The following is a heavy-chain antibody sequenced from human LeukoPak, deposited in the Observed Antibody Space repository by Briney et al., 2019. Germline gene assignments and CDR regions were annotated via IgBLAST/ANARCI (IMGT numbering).Heavy chain of an antibody. V-gene: IGHV4-38-2*02. CDR2: IYDSRST. Sequence: SSETLPLTCSVPGYSISSGYYSGWIRQPPGKGLEWIGRIYDSRSTYYNPSLKSRVIISVDTSNNQFSLKLSSVTAAETAVYYCARDLFGTLVSDYYYYMDVWGKGTTVTVSS. CDR3: ARDLFGTLVSDYYYYMDV. CDR1: GYSISSGYY. J-gene: IGHJ6*03. D-gene: IGHD3-10*01.